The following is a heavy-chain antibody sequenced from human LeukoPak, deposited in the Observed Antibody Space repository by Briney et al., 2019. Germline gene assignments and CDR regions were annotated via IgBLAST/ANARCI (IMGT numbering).Heavy chain of an antibody. V-gene: IGHV3-72*01. CDR1: GFTFSAHY. CDR3: ARRGSGSYYPLDY. Sequence: GGSLRLSCAASGFTFSAHYMDWVRQAPGKGLEWVGRTRNKANSYTTEYAASVKGRFTISRDESRNSLYLQMNSLKTEDTAVYYCARRGSGSYYPLDYWGQGTLVTVSS. CDR2: TRNKANSYTT. D-gene: IGHD1-26*01. J-gene: IGHJ4*02.